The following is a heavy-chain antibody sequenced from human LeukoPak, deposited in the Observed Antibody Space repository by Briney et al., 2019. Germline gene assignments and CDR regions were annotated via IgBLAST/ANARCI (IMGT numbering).Heavy chain of an antibody. J-gene: IGHJ5*02. CDR1: GGSISSYY. CDR2: IYTSGST. CDR3: ARDAFTMVPRWFDP. D-gene: IGHD3-10*01. Sequence: PSETLSLTCTVSGGSISSYYWSWIRQPAGKGLEWIGRIYTSGSTNYNPSLKSRVAMSVDTSKNQFSLKLSSVTAADTAVYYCARDAFTMVPRWFDPWGQGTLVTVSS. V-gene: IGHV4-4*07.